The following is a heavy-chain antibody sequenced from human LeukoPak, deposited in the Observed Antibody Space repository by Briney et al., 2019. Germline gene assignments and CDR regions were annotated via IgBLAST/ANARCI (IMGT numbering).Heavy chain of an antibody. D-gene: IGHD3-10*01. CDR3: TPAGGSGSYSGY. CDR1: GFTFSGSA. V-gene: IGHV3-73*01. CDR2: IRSKANGYAT. J-gene: IGHJ4*02. Sequence: GGSLRLSCAASGFTFSGSAMHWVRQASGKGLEWVGRIRSKANGYATAYAASVKGRFTISRDDSKNTAYLQMNSLKTEDTAVYYCTPAGGSGSYSGYWGQGTLVTVSS.